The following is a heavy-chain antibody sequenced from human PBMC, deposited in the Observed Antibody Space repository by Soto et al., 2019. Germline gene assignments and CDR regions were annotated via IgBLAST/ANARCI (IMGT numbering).Heavy chain of an antibody. V-gene: IGHV2-5*02. D-gene: IGHD3-22*01. CDR3: AHRHFYDSSGYLLDY. CDR1: GFSLSTAGVG. Sequence: QITLKESGPTLVKPRQTLTLTCTFSGFSLSTAGVGVGWIRQPPGKALEWLALTYWDDDKRYSPSLKSRLTVTQDKSKNQVVLTLTNMDPVDTATYYCAHRHFYDSSGYLLDYWGQGILVTVSS. J-gene: IGHJ4*02. CDR2: TYWDDDK.